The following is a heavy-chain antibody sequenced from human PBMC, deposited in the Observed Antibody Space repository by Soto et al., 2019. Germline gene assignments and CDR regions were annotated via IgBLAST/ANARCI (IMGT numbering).Heavy chain of an antibody. D-gene: IGHD4-17*01. J-gene: IGHJ4*02. Sequence: SENLSLTCAVSGGSISSGGYSWSWIRQPPGKGLEWIGYISHSGSTYYNPSLKSRVTISVDRSKNQFSLKLSSVTAADTAVYYCARASDYGGNSFAYWGQGTLVSVSS. V-gene: IGHV4-30-2*01. CDR3: ARASDYGGNSFAY. CDR1: GGSISSGGYS. CDR2: ISHSGST.